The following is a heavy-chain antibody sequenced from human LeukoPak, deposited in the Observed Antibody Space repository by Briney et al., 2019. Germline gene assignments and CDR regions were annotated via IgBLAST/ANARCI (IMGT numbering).Heavy chain of an antibody. D-gene: IGHD2-21*01. J-gene: IGHJ4*02. V-gene: IGHV2-5*01. CDR3: AHIFNTSPDY. CDR2: IYWNDDK. CDR1: SGSISTSNYY. Sequence: TLSLTCTVSSGSISTSNYYWGWVRQPPGKALEWLALIYWNDDKRYNPSLKSRLTITKDTSKNQVVLTMTNMDPVDTATYYCAHIFNTSPDYWGQGTLVTVSS.